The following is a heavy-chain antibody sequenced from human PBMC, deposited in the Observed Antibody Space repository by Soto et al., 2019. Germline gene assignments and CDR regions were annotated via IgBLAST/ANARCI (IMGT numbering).Heavy chain of an antibody. CDR2: INHSGST. D-gene: IGHD3-3*01. Sequence: SETLSLTCAVYGGSFSGYYWSWIRQPPGKGLEWIGEINHSGSTNYNPSLKSRVTISVDTSKNQFSLKLSSVTAADTAVYYCARDRGLRFLEWLLYFDYWGQGTLVTVSS. CDR1: GGSFSGYY. V-gene: IGHV4-34*01. J-gene: IGHJ4*02. CDR3: ARDRGLRFLEWLLYFDY.